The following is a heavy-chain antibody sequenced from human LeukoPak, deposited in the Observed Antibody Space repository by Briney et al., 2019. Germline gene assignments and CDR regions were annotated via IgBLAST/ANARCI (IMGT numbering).Heavy chain of an antibody. V-gene: IGHV3-74*01. CDR2: LNSDGSST. Sequence: PGGSLRLSCAASGFTFSTYWMHWVRQAPGKGLEWVSRLNSDGSSTSYADSVKGRFTISRDNAKNTLYLQMNNLRAEDTAVYYCAKDLEGDYARGGYFNLWGRGTLVTVSS. CDR3: AKDLEGDYARGGYFNL. J-gene: IGHJ2*01. CDR1: GFTFSTYW. D-gene: IGHD4-17*01.